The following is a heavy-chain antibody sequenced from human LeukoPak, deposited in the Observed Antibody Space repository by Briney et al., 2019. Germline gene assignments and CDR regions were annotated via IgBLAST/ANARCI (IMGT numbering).Heavy chain of an antibody. Sequence: SETLSLTCTVSGGSVDSGSYYWGWIRQSPGKGLEWIGSIYYSGDTYYNPSLKSRVTISVDMSKNQFSLKLSSVTAADTAVYYCARSYPGYSSGWYAFDPWGQGTLVTVSS. D-gene: IGHD6-19*01. CDR1: GGSVDSGSYY. CDR3: ARSYPGYSSGWYAFDP. CDR2: IYYSGDT. V-gene: IGHV4-39*01. J-gene: IGHJ5*02.